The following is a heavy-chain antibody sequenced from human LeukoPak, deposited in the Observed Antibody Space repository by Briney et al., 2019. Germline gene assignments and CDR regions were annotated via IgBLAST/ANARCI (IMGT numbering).Heavy chain of an antibody. J-gene: IGHJ4*02. Sequence: GALRLSCAASGFTFSSYSMNWVRQAPGKGLEWVSYISSSSSTIYYADSVKGRFTISRDNAKNSLYLQMNSLRDEDTAVYYCARDQGGSSWYQTDYWGQGTLVTVSS. CDR2: ISSSSSTI. D-gene: IGHD6-13*01. CDR3: ARDQGGSSWYQTDY. CDR1: GFTFSSYS. V-gene: IGHV3-48*02.